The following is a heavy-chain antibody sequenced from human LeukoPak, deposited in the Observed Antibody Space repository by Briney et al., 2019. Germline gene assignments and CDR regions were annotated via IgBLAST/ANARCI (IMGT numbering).Heavy chain of an antibody. CDR3: ARAKRNGFDI. Sequence: GGSLRLSCAVSGFTFSNYSMNWVRQAPGKGLEWVSYISRSSSTIYYADSVKGRFTISRDNAKNSLYLQMNSLRAEDTAVYYCARAKRNGFDIWGQGTTVTVSS. CDR1: GFTFSNYS. V-gene: IGHV3-48*01. CDR2: ISRSSSTI. J-gene: IGHJ3*02.